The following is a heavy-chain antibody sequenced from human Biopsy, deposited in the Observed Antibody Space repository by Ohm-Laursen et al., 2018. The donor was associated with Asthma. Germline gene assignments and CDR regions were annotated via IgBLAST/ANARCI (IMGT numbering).Heavy chain of an antibody. CDR1: GFAVSRDY. D-gene: IGHD3-3*02. V-gene: IGHV3-7*01. CDR2: IKHDGTEK. CDR3: ARTFHFWSPYHAEHYQL. Sequence: SLRLSCTASGFAVSRDYMFWVRQAPGKGLEWVANIKHDGTEKNHVDSLKGRFTISRDNAKNSLYLQMNSLRAEDTAVYCCARTFHFWSPYHAEHYQLWGQGTLVTVSS. J-gene: IGHJ1*01.